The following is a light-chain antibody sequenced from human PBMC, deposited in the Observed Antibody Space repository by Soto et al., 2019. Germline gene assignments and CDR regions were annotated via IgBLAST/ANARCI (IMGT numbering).Light chain of an antibody. CDR3: QQYDASLWT. V-gene: IGKV3-20*01. J-gene: IGKJ1*01. CDR2: GES. CDR1: QRLTSSY. Sequence: IVLTQSPGTLSFSPGERATLSCRASQRLTSSYLAWYQQKPRQSPRLLIQGESRRATGIPDRFSGSGSGTDFTLTISRLEPEDFAVYYCQQYDASLWTFGQGTKVDIK.